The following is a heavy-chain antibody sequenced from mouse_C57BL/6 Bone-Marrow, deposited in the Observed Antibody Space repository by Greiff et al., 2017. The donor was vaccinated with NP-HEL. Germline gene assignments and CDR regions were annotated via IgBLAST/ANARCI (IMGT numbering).Heavy chain of an antibody. CDR2: IYPGSGST. V-gene: IGHV1-55*01. CDR3: ASGDYDRGPFDY. D-gene: IGHD2-4*01. J-gene: IGHJ2*01. Sequence: QVQLQQPGAELVKPGASVKMSCKASGYTFTSYWITWVKQRPGQGLEWIGDIYPGSGSTNYNEKFKSKATLTVDTSSSTAYMQLSSLTSEDSAVYYCASGDYDRGPFDYWGQGTTLTVSS. CDR1: GYTFTSYW.